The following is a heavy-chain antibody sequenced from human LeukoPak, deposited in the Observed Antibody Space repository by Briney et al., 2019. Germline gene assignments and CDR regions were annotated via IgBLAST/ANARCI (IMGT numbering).Heavy chain of an antibody. D-gene: IGHD2-15*01. J-gene: IGHJ4*02. CDR2: ISYDGNNK. CDR3: AKPAYCSGGSCYSIGYFDY. CDR1: GFTFRNNG. Sequence: GRSLRLSCAASGFTFRNNGMHWVRQAPGKGLEWVAVISYDGNNKHHADSVKGRLTISRDNSKKTLYLQMNSLRAEDTAVYYCAKPAYCSGGSCYSIGYFDYWGQGTLVTVSS. V-gene: IGHV3-30*18.